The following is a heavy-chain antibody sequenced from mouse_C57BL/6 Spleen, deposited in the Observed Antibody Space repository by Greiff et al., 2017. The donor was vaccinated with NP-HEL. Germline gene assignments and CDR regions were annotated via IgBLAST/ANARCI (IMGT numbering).Heavy chain of an antibody. J-gene: IGHJ2*01. V-gene: IGHV5-17*01. CDR1: GFTFSDYG. CDR3: ASLLRGY. Sequence: EVKLMESGGGLVKPGGSLKLSCAASGFTFSDYGMHWVRQAPEKGLEWVAYISRGSSTIYYADTVKGRFTISRDNAKNTLFLQMTSLRSEDTAMYYCASLLRGYWGQGTTLTVSS. D-gene: IGHD1-1*01. CDR2: ISRGSSTI.